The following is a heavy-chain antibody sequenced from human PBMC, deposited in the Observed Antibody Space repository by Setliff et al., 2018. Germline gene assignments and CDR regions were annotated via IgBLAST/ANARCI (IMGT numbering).Heavy chain of an antibody. J-gene: IGHJ4*02. Sequence: ASVKVSCKASGYAFGSSGISWVRQAPGQGLEWMGWISAYNGYIVYSQKFQGRVTMTTDTSTTTAYMEVRSLRSDDTAVYYCARDRKEIVVKPPAASLDYWGQGTQVTVSS. D-gene: IGHD2-2*01. V-gene: IGHV1-18*01. CDR3: ARDRKEIVVKPPAASLDY. CDR1: GYAFGSSG. CDR2: ISAYNGYI.